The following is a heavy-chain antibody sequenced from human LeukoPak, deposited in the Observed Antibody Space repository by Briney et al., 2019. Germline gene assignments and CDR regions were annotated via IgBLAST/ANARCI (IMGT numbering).Heavy chain of an antibody. Sequence: GGSLRLSCAASGFTVSSNYMSWVRQAPGKGLEWVSVIYSGGSTYYADSVKGRFTISRDNSKNTLYLQMNSLRAEDTAVYYCARQARYYDSSGYYSLEDYWGQGTLVTVSS. CDR3: ARQARYYDSSGYYSLEDY. CDR1: GFTVSSNY. CDR2: IYSGGST. D-gene: IGHD3-22*01. J-gene: IGHJ4*02. V-gene: IGHV3-53*01.